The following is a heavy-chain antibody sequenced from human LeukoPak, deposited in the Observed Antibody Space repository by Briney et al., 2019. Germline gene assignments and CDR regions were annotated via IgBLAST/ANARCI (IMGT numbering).Heavy chain of an antibody. CDR1: GGSISSYY. D-gene: IGHD2-21*02. CDR3: ARVSATAYDAFDI. V-gene: IGHV4-59*08. CDR2: IYYSGST. J-gene: IGHJ3*02. Sequence: PSETLSLTCTVSGGSISSYYWSWIRQPPGKGLKWIGYIYYSGSTNYNPSLKSRVTISVDTSKNQFSLKLSSVTAADTAVYYCARVSATAYDAFDIWGQGTMVTVSS.